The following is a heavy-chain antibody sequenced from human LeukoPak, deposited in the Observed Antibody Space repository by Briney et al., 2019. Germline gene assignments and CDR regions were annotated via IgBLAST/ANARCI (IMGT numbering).Heavy chain of an antibody. D-gene: IGHD3-10*01. Sequence: PGGSLRLSCAASGFXFSSYAISWVRQAPGKGPEWVSAIGGSTDFTYYAEYVKGRFTISRDNSKKTLYLQMNSLRAEDTAVYYCAKADRGWGVITKDWGQGTLVTVSS. CDR1: GFXFSSYA. V-gene: IGHV3-23*01. J-gene: IGHJ4*02. CDR2: IGGSTDFT. CDR3: AKADRGWGVITKD.